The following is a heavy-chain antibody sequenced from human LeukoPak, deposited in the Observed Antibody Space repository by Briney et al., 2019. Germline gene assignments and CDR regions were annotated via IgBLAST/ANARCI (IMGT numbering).Heavy chain of an antibody. Sequence: PGRSLRLSCAASGFTFSSYAMNWVRQAPGKGLEWVSSISSGSDHIYYADSVKGRFTISRDNAKNSLYLQMDSLRAEDTAVFFCARNDYASSSGYDFWGQGTLVTVSS. D-gene: IGHD6-6*01. CDR2: ISSGSDHI. V-gene: IGHV3-21*01. J-gene: IGHJ4*02. CDR1: GFTFSSYA. CDR3: ARNDYASSSGYDF.